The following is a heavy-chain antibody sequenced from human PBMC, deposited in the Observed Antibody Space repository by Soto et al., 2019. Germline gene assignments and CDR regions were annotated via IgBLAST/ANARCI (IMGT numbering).Heavy chain of an antibody. V-gene: IGHV3-30*04. CDR1: GFSFNSYA. Sequence: QVQLVQSGGGVVQPGKSLRLSCAASGFSFNSYALHWVRQPPGKGLEWVAVISFDGSDKSYADSVKGRFTISRDDSKSTLYLQMNNLRVEDTALYYCARGQEGDLQLASDYWGQGTLVSVSS. CDR2: ISFDGSDK. J-gene: IGHJ4*01. D-gene: IGHD1-1*01. CDR3: ARGQEGDLQLASDY.